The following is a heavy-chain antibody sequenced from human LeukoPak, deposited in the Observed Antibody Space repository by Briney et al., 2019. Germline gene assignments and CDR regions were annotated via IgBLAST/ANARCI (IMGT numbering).Heavy chain of an antibody. Sequence: PGGSLRLSCAASGFTVSSNYMSWVRQAPGRGLEWVSDIYSGGSTYYAASVKGRFTISRDNSKNTLYLQMNSLRAEDTAVYYCARDMMYYDILTGYYSYYGMDVWGQGTTVTVPS. CDR2: IYSGGST. D-gene: IGHD3-9*01. CDR1: GFTVSSNY. CDR3: ARDMMYYDILTGYYSYYGMDV. V-gene: IGHV3-53*01. J-gene: IGHJ6*02.